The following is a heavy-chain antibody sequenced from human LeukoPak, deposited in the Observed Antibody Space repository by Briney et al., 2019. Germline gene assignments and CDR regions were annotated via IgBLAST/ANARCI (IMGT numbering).Heavy chain of an antibody. CDR2: LNPTSGGT. V-gene: IGHV1-2*07. D-gene: IGHD3-3*01. J-gene: IGHJ6*02. CDR3: ARLKLPGVFYYGMDV. CDR1: GYAFTGYY. Sequence: ASVKVSCKASGYAFTGYYINWVRQAPGQGLEWMGWLNPTSGGTNYAHKFQGRVTMTRDTSITTAYMDMRRLTSDDTGVYYCARLKLPGVFYYGMDVWGPGTTVTVSS.